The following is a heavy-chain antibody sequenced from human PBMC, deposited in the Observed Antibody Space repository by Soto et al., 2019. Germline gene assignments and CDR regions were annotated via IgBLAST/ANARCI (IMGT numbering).Heavy chain of an antibody. Sequence: PSETLSLACAVSGGSLGGSPYHWGWIRQPPGKGLEWIGSIDDSAKVYYNPSLRGRVTLFVDTSKNHFSLNLKSVTATDTAVYFCAIKPPLGVAGPAFGGQGPRVTASP. CDR3: AIKPPLGVAGPAF. CDR2: IDDSAKV. V-gene: IGHV4-39*02. D-gene: IGHD3-16*01. J-gene: IGHJ4*02. CDR1: GGSLGGSPYH.